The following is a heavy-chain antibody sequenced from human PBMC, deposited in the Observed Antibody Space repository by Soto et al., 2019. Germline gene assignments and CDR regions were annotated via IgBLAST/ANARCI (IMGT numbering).Heavy chain of an antibody. J-gene: IGHJ3*02. V-gene: IGHV1-69*13. D-gene: IGHD5-18*01. CDR2: IIPIFGTA. Sequence: SVKVSCKASGGTFSSYAISWVRQAPGQGLEWMGGIIPIFGTANYAQKFQGRVTITADESTSTAYMELSSLRSEETAVYYCARGSSYALYEVEAFDIWGQGTMVTVSS. CDR3: ARGSSYALYEVEAFDI. CDR1: GGTFSSYA.